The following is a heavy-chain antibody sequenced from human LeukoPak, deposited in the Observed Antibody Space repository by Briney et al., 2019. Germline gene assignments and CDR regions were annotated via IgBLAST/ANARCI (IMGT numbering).Heavy chain of an antibody. V-gene: IGHV4-39*01. CDR2: IYRRGST. Sequence: SETLSLTCTRSGGSISRSSYYWSWIRQPPGKGLEWIGSIYRRGSTSYNPSLKSRVTVSEDMSKNHFSLRLSSVTAADTAVYYCARHVQDLGIKVWGQGTTVTVSS. J-gene: IGHJ6*02. CDR3: ARHVQDLGIKV. CDR1: GGSISRSSYY.